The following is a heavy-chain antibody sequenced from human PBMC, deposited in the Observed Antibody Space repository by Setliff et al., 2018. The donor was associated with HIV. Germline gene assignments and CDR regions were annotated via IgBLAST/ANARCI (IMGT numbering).Heavy chain of an antibody. Sequence: PSETLSLTCTVSGGSVSSGGYYWSWIRQHPGRGLEWIGHIIYSGSTYDNPSLKSRFSISIDTSKNRFSLGVASVTAADTAVYYCARGAYPREFYFDSWGQGMLVTVSS. D-gene: IGHD2-21*01. CDR1: GGSVSSGGYY. CDR3: ARGAYPREFYFDS. J-gene: IGHJ4*02. V-gene: IGHV4-31*02. CDR2: IIYSGST.